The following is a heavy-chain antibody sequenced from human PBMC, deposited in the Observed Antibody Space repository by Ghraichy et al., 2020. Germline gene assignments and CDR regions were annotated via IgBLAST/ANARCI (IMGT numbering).Heavy chain of an antibody. V-gene: IGHV3-7*01. CDR1: GFTFSTYW. CDR3: ARVTYYDFWSGHPAYGMDV. J-gene: IGHJ6*02. D-gene: IGHD3-3*01. Sequence: LSLTCAASGFTFSTYWMSWVRQAPGKGLEWVANTKQDGSEKYYVDSVKGRFTMSRDNIKNSLYLQMNSLRAEDTAVYYCARVTYYDFWSGHPAYGMDVWGQGTTVTVSS. CDR2: TKQDGSEK.